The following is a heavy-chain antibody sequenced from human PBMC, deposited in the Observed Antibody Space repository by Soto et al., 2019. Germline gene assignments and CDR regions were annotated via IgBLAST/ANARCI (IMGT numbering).Heavy chain of an antibody. CDR1: GYTFTSYD. J-gene: IGHJ4*02. CDR3: ARDYYDSSGYLPLIDY. V-gene: IGHV1-8*01. Sequence: ASVKVSCKASGYTFTSYDINWVRQATGQGLEWMGWMNPNSGNTGYAQKFQGRVTMTRNTSISTAYMELRSLRSDDTAVYYCARDYYDSSGYLPLIDYWGQGTLVTVSS. CDR2: MNPNSGNT. D-gene: IGHD3-22*01.